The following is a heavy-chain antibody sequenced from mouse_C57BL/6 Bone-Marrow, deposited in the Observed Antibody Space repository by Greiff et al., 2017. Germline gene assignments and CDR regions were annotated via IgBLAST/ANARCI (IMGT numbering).Heavy chain of an antibody. D-gene: IGHD2-5*01. CDR1: GFTFSSYG. CDR2: ISSGGSYT. CDR3: ARRAYYRNYWFAY. J-gene: IGHJ3*01. V-gene: IGHV5-6*02. Sequence: EVKVVESGGDLVKPGGSLKLSCAASGFTFSSYGMSWVRQTPDKRLEWVATISSGGSYTDYPDSVKGRFTITRDNAKNTLYLQMSSLKSEDTAMYYCARRAYYRNYWFAYWGQGTLVTVSA.